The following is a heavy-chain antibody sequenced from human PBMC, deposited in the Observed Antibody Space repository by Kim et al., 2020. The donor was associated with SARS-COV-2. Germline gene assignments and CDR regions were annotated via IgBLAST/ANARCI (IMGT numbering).Heavy chain of an antibody. V-gene: IGHV1-3*01. Sequence: QKFQGRVTITRDTAESTTNMELSSLRSKDTAVYYCARGRTNNWNYFFNYWGQGTLVTVSS. CDR3: ARGRTNNWNYFFNY. D-gene: IGHD1-7*01. J-gene: IGHJ4*02.